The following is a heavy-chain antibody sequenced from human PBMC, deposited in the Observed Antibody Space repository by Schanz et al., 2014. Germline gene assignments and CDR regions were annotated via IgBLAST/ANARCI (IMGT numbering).Heavy chain of an antibody. CDR3: ARGYGDSPTDF. Sequence: QVQLVQSGADVKKPGASVKVSCEASRYTFNTYGLNWVRQAPGQGLEWVGWISPFNGNTHYFDKMEGRVTMTTDTATSTAYMELRSLRSDDTAMYYCARGYGDSPTDFWGQGTLVTVSS. D-gene: IGHD4-17*01. J-gene: IGHJ4*02. CDR2: ISPFNGNT. CDR1: RYTFNTYG. V-gene: IGHV1-18*01.